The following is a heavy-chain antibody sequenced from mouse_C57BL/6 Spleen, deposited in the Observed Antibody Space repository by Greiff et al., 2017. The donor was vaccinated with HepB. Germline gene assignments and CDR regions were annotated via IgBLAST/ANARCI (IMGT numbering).Heavy chain of an antibody. Sequence: VQLQESGAELVRPGSSVKLSCKASGYTFTSYWMDWVKQRPGQGLEWIGNIYPSDSETHYNQKFKDKATLTVDKSSSTAYMQLSSLTSEDSAVYYCARGAITTVVIDYWGQGTTLTVSS. CDR3: ARGAITTVVIDY. V-gene: IGHV1-61*01. D-gene: IGHD1-1*01. J-gene: IGHJ2*01. CDR1: GYTFTSYW. CDR2: IYPSDSET.